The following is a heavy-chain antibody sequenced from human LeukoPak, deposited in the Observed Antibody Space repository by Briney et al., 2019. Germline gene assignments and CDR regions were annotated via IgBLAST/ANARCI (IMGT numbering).Heavy chain of an antibody. Sequence: SETLSLTCTVSGGSISSYYWSWIRQPPGKGLEWIGYIYYSGSTNYNPSLKSRVTISVDTSKNQFSLKLSSVTAADTAVYYCARGLTSYWPDYWGQGTLVTVSS. CDR2: IYYSGST. V-gene: IGHV4-59*01. D-gene: IGHD1-26*01. CDR3: ARGLTSYWPDY. J-gene: IGHJ4*02. CDR1: GGSISSYY.